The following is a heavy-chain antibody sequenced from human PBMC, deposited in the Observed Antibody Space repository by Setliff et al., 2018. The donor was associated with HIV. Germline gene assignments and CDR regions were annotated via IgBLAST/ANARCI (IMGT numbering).Heavy chain of an antibody. CDR1: GGSISSGSYY. CDR2: IYYSGST. Sequence: PSETLSLTCTVSGGSISSGSYYWNWIRQPAGKGLEWIGYIYYSGSTNYNPSLKSRVTISVDTSKNHFSLKLSSVTAADTAVYYCARRTFGSGRIDPWGQGTLVTVPQ. D-gene: IGHD1-26*01. J-gene: IGHJ5*02. CDR3: ARRTFGSGRIDP. V-gene: IGHV4-61*10.